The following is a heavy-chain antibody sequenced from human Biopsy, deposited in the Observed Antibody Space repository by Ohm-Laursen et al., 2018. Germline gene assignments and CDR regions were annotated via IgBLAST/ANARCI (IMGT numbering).Heavy chain of an antibody. V-gene: IGHV4-59*08. CDR2: IYYSGST. CDR1: GGSISSDY. Sequence: PSDTLSLTCNVSGGSISSDYWSWIRQTPGKGLEWIGYIYYSGSTNYNPSLKSRVTISADTSKNQFSLKPGSVTVADTAVFYCARRGSGGRSFDYWGQGSLVTVSS. J-gene: IGHJ4*02. D-gene: IGHD2-15*01. CDR3: ARRGSGGRSFDY.